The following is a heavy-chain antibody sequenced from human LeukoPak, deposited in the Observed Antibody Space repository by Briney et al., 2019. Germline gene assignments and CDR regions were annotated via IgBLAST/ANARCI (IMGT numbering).Heavy chain of an antibody. J-gene: IGHJ4*02. CDR1: GFTFSDYY. D-gene: IGHD2-15*01. Sequence: GSLRLSCAASGFTFSDYYMSWIRQAPGKGLEWVSYISSSGSTIYYADSVKGRFTISRDDAKNSLYLQMNSLRAEDTAVYYCARPVCSGGSCPIDYWGQGTLVTVSS. CDR2: ISSSGSTI. CDR3: ARPVCSGGSCPIDY. V-gene: IGHV3-11*01.